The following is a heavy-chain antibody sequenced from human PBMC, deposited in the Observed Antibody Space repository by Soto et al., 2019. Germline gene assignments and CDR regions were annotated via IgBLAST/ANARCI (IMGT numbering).Heavy chain of an antibody. CDR3: AILPTGYPNWFGP. Sequence: GGSLRLSCAASGFTFTYAMSWVRQAPGKGLEWVSTISASGASTYYADSVKGRFTVSRDNSKNTLYLQMSSLRAEDTAIYYCAILPTGYPNWFGPWGQGTLVTISS. CDR1: GFTFTYA. V-gene: IGHV3-23*01. CDR2: ISASGAST. J-gene: IGHJ5*02. D-gene: IGHD3-9*01.